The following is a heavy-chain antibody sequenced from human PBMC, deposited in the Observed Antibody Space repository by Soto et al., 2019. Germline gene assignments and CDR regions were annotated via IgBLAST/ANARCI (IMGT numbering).Heavy chain of an antibody. CDR2: IWFDGSDK. CDR3: ARLYCSATSCYSVGAFDI. J-gene: IGHJ3*02. V-gene: IGHV3-33*01. Sequence: GGSLRLSCAASGLTFSSYGMHWVCQAPGKGLEWVALIWFDGSDKYYTESVKGRFTISRDNSKSTLYLQMNSLRAEDTALYYCARLYCSATSCYSVGAFDIRGPGTMVTVSS. D-gene: IGHD2-2*01. CDR1: GLTFSSYG.